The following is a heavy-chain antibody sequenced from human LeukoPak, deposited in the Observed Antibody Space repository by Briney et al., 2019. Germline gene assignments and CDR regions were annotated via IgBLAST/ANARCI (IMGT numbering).Heavy chain of an antibody. V-gene: IGHV3-20*04. D-gene: IGHD3-10*01. J-gene: IGHJ4*02. CDR2: INWNGGST. CDR1: GFTFDDYG. Sequence: GGSLRLSCAASGFTFDDYGMSWVRQAPGKGLEWVSGINWNGGSTGYADSVKGRFTISRDNAKNSLYLQMNSLRAEDTALYYCARVNYGSGSYTYYFDYWRQGTLVTVSS. CDR3: ARVNYGSGSYTYYFDY.